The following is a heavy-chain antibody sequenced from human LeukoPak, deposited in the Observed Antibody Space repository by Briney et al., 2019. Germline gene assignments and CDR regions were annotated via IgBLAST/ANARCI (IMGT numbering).Heavy chain of an antibody. Sequence: ASVTVSCKASGYTFTNYYIHWVRQAPGQRLEWMGIINPSGGSTTYAQKFQGRVTMTSDMSTSTVYMELSSLTSADTAVYFCARDRVVRLIAVPGHGSDYWGQGTLVTVSS. CDR2: INPSGGST. V-gene: IGHV1-46*01. CDR1: GYTFTNYY. D-gene: IGHD6-19*01. J-gene: IGHJ4*02. CDR3: ARDRVVRLIAVPGHGSDY.